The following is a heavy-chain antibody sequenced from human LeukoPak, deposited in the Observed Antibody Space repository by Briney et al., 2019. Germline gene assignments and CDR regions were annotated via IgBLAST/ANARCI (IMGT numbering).Heavy chain of an antibody. Sequence: SETLSLTCAVYGGSFSGYYWSWIRRPPGKGLEWIGEINHSGSTNYNPSLKSRVTISVDTSKNQFSLKLSSVTAADTAVYYCARRYGENFQHWGQGTLVTVSS. D-gene: IGHD4-17*01. V-gene: IGHV4-34*01. CDR3: ARRYGENFQH. CDR1: GGSFSGYY. J-gene: IGHJ1*01. CDR2: INHSGST.